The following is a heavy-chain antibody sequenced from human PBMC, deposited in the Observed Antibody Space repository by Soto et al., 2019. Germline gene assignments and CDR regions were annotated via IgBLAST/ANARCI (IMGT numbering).Heavy chain of an antibody. Sequence: PGGSLRLSCAASGFTVSSNYMSWVRQAPGKGLEWVSVIHSGGSTYYADSVKGRFTISRDNSKNTLYLQMNSLRAEDTAVYYCARAPYYYDSSGYFQHWGQGTLVTVS. V-gene: IGHV3-66*01. CDR2: IHSGGST. J-gene: IGHJ1*01. CDR1: GFTVSSNY. D-gene: IGHD3-22*01. CDR3: ARAPYYYDSSGYFQH.